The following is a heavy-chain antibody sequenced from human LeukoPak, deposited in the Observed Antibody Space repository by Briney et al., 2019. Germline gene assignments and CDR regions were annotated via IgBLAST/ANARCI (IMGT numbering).Heavy chain of an antibody. CDR3: ASDYYGSGMNDY. CDR2: ISSSGSPI. Sequence: GGSLRLSCVASGFTFSSYEMNWVRQAPGKGLEWVSYISSSGSPIYYADSVKGRFTISRDNAKNSVYLQMNSLRAEDTAVYYCASDYYGSGMNDYWGQGTLVTVSS. CDR1: GFTFSSYE. V-gene: IGHV3-48*03. D-gene: IGHD3-10*01. J-gene: IGHJ4*02.